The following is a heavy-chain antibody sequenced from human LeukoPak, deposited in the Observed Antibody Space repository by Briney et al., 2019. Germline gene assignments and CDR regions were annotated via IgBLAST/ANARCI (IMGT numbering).Heavy chain of an antibody. CDR2: IYYSGST. CDR3: ARDRTHYYDSSGYYLHWFDP. Sequence: SETLSLTCTVSGGSISSYYWSWIRQPPGKGLEWIGYIYYSGSTNYNPSLKSRVTISVDTSKNQFSLKLSSVTAADTAVYYCARDRTHYYDSSGYYLHWFDPWGQGTLVTVSS. D-gene: IGHD3-22*01. J-gene: IGHJ5*02. V-gene: IGHV4-59*01. CDR1: GGSISSYY.